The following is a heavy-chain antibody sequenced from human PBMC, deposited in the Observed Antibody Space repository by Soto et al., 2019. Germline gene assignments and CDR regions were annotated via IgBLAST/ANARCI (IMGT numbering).Heavy chain of an antibody. CDR2: IYYSGST. CDR3: AARARVWGSYRLFDY. V-gene: IGHV4-39*01. Sequence: SETLSLTCTVSGGSISSSRCHWGWIRQPPGKGLEWIGSIYYSGSTYYNPSLKSRVTISVDTSKNQFSLKLSSVTAADTAVYYCAARARVWGSYRLFDYWGQGTPVTVSS. D-gene: IGHD3-16*02. CDR1: GGSISSSRCH. J-gene: IGHJ4*02.